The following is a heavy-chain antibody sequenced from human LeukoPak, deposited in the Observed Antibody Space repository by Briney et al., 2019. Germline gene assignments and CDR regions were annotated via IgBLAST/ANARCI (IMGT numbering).Heavy chain of an antibody. CDR1: GYAFIGNY. CDR2: INPDSGTT. J-gene: IGHJ4*02. D-gene: IGHD3-3*01. CDR3: ARATTIFGVVIIFFDN. V-gene: IGHV1-2*02. Sequence: GASVKVSCKASGYAFIGNYIHWVRQAPGQGLEWMGWINPDSGTTKYAQNFQGRVTMTSDTSVSTAYMDLSSLTSDDTAVYYCARATTIFGVVIIFFDNWGQGTLVTVSS.